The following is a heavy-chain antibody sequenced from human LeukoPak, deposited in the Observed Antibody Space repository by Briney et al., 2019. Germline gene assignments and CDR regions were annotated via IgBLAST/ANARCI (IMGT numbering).Heavy chain of an antibody. V-gene: IGHV3-74*01. CDR2: IDTDGSTT. Sequence: GGSLKLSWLASGFTFSNSWMHWFRKVPGKGLVWVSRIDTDGSTTGYADSVRGRFTISRDNAKNTLYLQMNGLRAEDTAIYYCAKDLTWNTADYWGQGTLVTVSS. J-gene: IGHJ4*02. CDR3: AKDLTWNTADY. D-gene: IGHD1/OR15-1a*01. CDR1: GFTFSNSW.